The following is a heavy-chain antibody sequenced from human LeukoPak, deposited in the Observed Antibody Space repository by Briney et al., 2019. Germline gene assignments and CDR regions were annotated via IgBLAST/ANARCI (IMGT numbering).Heavy chain of an antibody. D-gene: IGHD3-22*01. CDR2: ISYDGSNR. CDR1: GFTFSSYA. V-gene: IGHV3-30*04. Sequence: GGSLRLSCAASGFTFSSYAMHWVRQAPGKGLEWVAVISYDGSNRYYADSVKGRFTISRDNSKNTLYLQMNSLRAEDTAVYYCARVGPKGGYSSAYAFDIWGQGTMVTVSS. J-gene: IGHJ3*02. CDR3: ARVGPKGGYSSAYAFDI.